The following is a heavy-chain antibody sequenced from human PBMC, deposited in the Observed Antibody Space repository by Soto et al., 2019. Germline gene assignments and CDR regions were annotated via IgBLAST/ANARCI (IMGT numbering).Heavy chain of an antibody. J-gene: IGHJ4*02. CDR1: GFTFTFYA. Sequence: GGSLRLSCAASGFTFTFYAMTWVRQAPGKGLEWVSSISDSGTTTYYADSVKGRFTISRDNYKNTLYLQMNSLRAEDTAIYYCARDPPNYILNYFEYWGQGNMVTVSS. V-gene: IGHV3-23*01. CDR2: ISDSGTTT. CDR3: ARDPPNYILNYFEY. D-gene: IGHD3-9*01.